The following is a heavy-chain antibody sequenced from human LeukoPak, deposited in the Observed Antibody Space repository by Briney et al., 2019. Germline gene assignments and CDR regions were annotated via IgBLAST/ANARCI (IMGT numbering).Heavy chain of an antibody. CDR1: GGTISSDGYY. CDR2: IYYSGST. J-gene: IGHJ4*02. D-gene: IGHD3-22*01. CDR3: ARALNYNDSSGYYDY. Sequence: PSETLSLTCTVSGGTISSDGYYWSWIPQHPGKGLEWIGYIYYSGSTYYNPSLKSRVTISVDTSKNQFSLKLSAVTAADTAVYYCARALNYNDSSGYYDYWGQGTLVTVSS. V-gene: IGHV4-31*03.